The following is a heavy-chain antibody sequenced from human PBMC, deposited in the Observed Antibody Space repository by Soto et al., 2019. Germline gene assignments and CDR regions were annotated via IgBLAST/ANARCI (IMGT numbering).Heavy chain of an antibody. V-gene: IGHV1-69*01. CDR2: IIPIVGTG. J-gene: IGHJ6*02. Sequence: QVQLVQSGAEVRKPGSSVTVSCKASGGTFSNYAISWVRQAPGQGLEWMGGIIPIVGTGSYAQKLQGRVTMTADEPTTTAYMELSSLRLEDTAVYYCARVVILVPTASTNYYAKMHVWGPRPRVTVS. D-gene: IGHD2-2*01. CDR3: ARVVILVPTASTNYYAKMHV. CDR1: GGTFSNYA.